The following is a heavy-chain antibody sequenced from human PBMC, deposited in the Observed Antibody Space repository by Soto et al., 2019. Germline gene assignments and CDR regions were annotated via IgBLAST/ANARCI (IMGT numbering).Heavy chain of an antibody. Sequence: QVQLVQSGAEVKKPGSSVKVSCKASGGTFSSYTISWVRQAPGQGLEWMGRIIPILGIANYAQKFQGRGTITADKSTSTAYMELSSLRSEDTAVYYCARDYGDYRGWFDPWGQGTLVTVSS. CDR3: ARDYGDYRGWFDP. CDR2: IIPILGIA. CDR1: GGTFSSYT. J-gene: IGHJ5*02. D-gene: IGHD4-17*01. V-gene: IGHV1-69*08.